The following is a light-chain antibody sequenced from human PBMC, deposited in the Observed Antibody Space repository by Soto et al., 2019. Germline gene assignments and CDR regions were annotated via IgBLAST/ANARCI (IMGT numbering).Light chain of an antibody. V-gene: IGLV2-14*01. Sequence: QSVLTQPASGSGSLGQSITISCTGTSSDVGAYDYVSWYQQHPGKAPELMIYDVSNRPSGVSNRFSGSKSGNTASLTISGLQAEDEADYYCSSYTTTSTLYVFGTGTKVTVL. CDR3: SSYTTTSTLYV. CDR2: DVS. CDR1: SSDVGAYDY. J-gene: IGLJ1*01.